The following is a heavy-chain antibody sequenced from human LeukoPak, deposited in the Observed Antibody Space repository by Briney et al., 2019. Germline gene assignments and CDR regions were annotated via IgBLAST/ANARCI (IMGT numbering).Heavy chain of an antibody. Sequence: GGSLRLSCAASGFTFSTYWMSWVRQAPGQGLEWVANIKQDGSEKYYVDSVKGRFTISRDNAMNSLYLQMNSLRAEDTAMYYCARDSAGNDYWGQGTLVTVSS. J-gene: IGHJ4*02. CDR3: ARDSAGNDY. CDR1: GFTFSTYW. V-gene: IGHV3-7*01. CDR2: IKQDGSEK. D-gene: IGHD6-13*01.